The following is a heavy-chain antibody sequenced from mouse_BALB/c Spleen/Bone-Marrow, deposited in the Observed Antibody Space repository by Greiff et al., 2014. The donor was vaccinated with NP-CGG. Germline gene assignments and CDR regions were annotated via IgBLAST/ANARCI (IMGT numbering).Heavy chain of an antibody. J-gene: IGHJ2*01. CDR2: IDPANGNT. CDR1: GFNIKDTY. Sequence: VHVKQSGAELVKPGASVKLSCTASGFNIKDTYMHWVKQRPEQGLEWIGRIDPANGNTKYDPKFQGKATITADTSSNTAYLQLSSLTSEDTAVYYCARYYYGISYFDYWGQGTTLTVSS. D-gene: IGHD1-1*01. V-gene: IGHV14-3*02. CDR3: ARYYYGISYFDY.